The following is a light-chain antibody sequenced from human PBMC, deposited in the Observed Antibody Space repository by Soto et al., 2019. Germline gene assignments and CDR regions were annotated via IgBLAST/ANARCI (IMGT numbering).Light chain of an antibody. CDR2: GAS. Sequence: DIVMTQSPATLSVSPGERATLSCRASQSVSSNLAWYQQKPGQAPRLLIYGASIRATGVPARFSGGGSGTEFTLTISSLQSEAFAVYYCQQVNTWPRDKFGQGTKVEIK. J-gene: IGKJ1*01. CDR3: QQVNTWPRDK. CDR1: QSVSSN. V-gene: IGKV3-15*01.